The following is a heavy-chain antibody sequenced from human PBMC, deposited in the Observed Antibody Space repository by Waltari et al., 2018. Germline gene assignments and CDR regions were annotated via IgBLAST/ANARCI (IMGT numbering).Heavy chain of an antibody. CDR1: GYTFTGYY. J-gene: IGHJ3*02. CDR3: ARGIVVVPDAFDI. CDR2: SNPNSGGT. V-gene: IGHV1-2*02. D-gene: IGHD2-2*01. Sequence: QVQLVQSGAEVKKPGASVKVSCKASGYTFTGYYMHWVRQAPGQGLEWMGWSNPNSGGTNYAKKLQGRVNMTRDTSISTAYMELSRLRSDDTAVYYCARGIVVVPDAFDIWGQGTMVTVSS.